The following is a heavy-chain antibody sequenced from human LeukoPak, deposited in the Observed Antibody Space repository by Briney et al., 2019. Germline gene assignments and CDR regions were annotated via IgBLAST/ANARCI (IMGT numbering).Heavy chain of an antibody. Sequence: GGSLRLSCAASGFTFSSYSMNWVRQAPGKGLEWVSYISSSSSTIYYADSVKGRFTISRDNAKNSLYLQMNSLRAEDTAVYYCARTPALDLTPFDYWGQGTLVTVSS. D-gene: IGHD2-2*01. CDR2: ISSSSSTI. J-gene: IGHJ4*02. CDR3: ARTPALDLTPFDY. CDR1: GFTFSSYS. V-gene: IGHV3-48*01.